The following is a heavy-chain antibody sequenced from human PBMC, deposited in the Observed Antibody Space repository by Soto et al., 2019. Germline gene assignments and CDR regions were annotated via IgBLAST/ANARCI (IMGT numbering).Heavy chain of an antibody. CDR3: ARDALAARPFDY. CDR1: GFTFSSYS. V-gene: IGHV3-21*01. D-gene: IGHD6-6*01. Sequence: ESGGGLVKPGGSLRLSCAASGFTFSSYSMNWVRQAPGKGLEWVSSISSSSSYIYYADSVKGRFTISRDDAKNSLYLQMNSLRAEDTAVYYCARDALAARPFDYWGQGTLVTVSS. J-gene: IGHJ4*02. CDR2: ISSSSSYI.